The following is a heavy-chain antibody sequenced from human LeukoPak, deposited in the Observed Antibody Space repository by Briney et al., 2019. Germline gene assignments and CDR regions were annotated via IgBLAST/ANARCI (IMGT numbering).Heavy chain of an antibody. CDR2: IYYSGST. D-gene: IGHD1-14*01. CDR1: GGSISSSSYY. Sequence: PSETLSLTCSVSGGSISSSSYYWGWIRQPPGKGLEWIGSIYYSGSTYYNPSLKSRVTISVDTSKNQFSLKLSSVTAADTAVYYCASGRPIFQHWGQGTLVTVSS. V-gene: IGHV4-39*01. CDR3: ASGRPIFQH. J-gene: IGHJ1*01.